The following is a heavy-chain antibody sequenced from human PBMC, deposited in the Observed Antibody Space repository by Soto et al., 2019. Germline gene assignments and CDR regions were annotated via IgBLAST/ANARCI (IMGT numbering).Heavy chain of an antibody. CDR3: ARDNDRLQLGGNYYYILDV. CDR2: IIPLFRTP. D-gene: IGHD4-4*01. J-gene: IGHJ6*02. Sequence: QVQLVQSGAAMKEPGSSVTVSCKTSGGTFSSSAISWLRQAPGQGLEWMGGIIPLFRTPDYAQKFQGRVTIAADESTSTAYMELSSLRSEDTAVYYCARDNDRLQLGGNYYYILDVWGQGTTITVSS. CDR1: GGTFSSSA. V-gene: IGHV1-69*12.